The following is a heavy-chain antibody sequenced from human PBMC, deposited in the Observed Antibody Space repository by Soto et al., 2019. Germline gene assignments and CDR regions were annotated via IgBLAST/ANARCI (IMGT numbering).Heavy chain of an antibody. V-gene: IGHV1-2*04. CDR1: GYTFTGYY. D-gene: IGHD6-19*01. CDR3: ARDGQWLGGLYYFDY. J-gene: IGHJ4*02. CDR2: INPNSGGT. Sequence: ASVKGACKASGYTFTGYYMHWRRQAPGQGLEWMGWINPNSGGTNYAQKFQGWVTMTRDTSISTAYMELSRLRSDDTAVYYCARDGQWLGGLYYFDYWGQGTLVTVSS.